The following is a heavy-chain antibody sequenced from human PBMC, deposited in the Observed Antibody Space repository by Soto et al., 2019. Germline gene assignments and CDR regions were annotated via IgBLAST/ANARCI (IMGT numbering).Heavy chain of an antibody. CDR2: INTDGSST. CDR3: AKRGVDTFGLSY. J-gene: IGHJ4*02. V-gene: IGHV3-74*01. CDR1: GFTFSSFW. D-gene: IGHD3-10*01. Sequence: EVQLVESGGGLVQPGGSLRLSCADSGFTFSSFWMHWVRQAPGEGLVWVSRINTDGSSTSYADSVKSRFTISRDNAKNTLYLQMNSLRVEDTAMYYCAKRGVDTFGLSYWGQGTLVTVSS.